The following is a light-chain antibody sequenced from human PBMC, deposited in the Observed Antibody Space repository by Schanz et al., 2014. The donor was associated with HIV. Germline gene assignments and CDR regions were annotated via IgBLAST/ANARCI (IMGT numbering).Light chain of an antibody. Sequence: QSALTQPASVSGSPGQSISISCAGTSSDVGGDNFVSWYQQHPGRAPKLLVYDVTNRPSGVSSRFSGSKSGNTASLTVSGLQPEDEANYYCSSYVDTYSVLFGGGTKLTVL. V-gene: IGLV2-14*03. CDR1: SSDVGGDNF. CDR3: SSYVDTYSVL. J-gene: IGLJ3*02. CDR2: DVT.